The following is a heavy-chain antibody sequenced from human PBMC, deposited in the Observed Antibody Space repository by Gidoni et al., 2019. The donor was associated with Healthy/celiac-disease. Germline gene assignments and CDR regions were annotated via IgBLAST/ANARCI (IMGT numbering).Heavy chain of an antibody. D-gene: IGHD6-19*01. CDR1: GFTFSSYG. J-gene: IGHJ3*02. Sequence: QVQLVESGGGVVQPGRSLRLSCAASGFTFSSYGMNWGRQAPGKGLEWVAVRSYDGSNKYYADSVKGRFTISRDNSKNTLYLQMNSLRAEDTAVYYCAKGKGAGTSNGAFDIWGQGTMVTVSS. V-gene: IGHV3-30*18. CDR2: RSYDGSNK. CDR3: AKGKGAGTSNGAFDI.